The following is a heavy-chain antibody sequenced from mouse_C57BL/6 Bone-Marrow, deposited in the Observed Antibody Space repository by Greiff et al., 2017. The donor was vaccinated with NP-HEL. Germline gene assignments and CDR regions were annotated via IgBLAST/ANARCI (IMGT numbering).Heavy chain of an antibody. CDR3: ARDPPLWLRGRDYFDY. CDR1: GFTFSSYA. V-gene: IGHV5-4*01. Sequence: EVKLMESGGGLVKPGGSLKLSCAASGFTFSSYAMSWVRQTPEKRLEWVATISDGGSYTYYPDNVKGRFTISRDNAKNNLYLQMSHLKSEDTAMYYCARDPPLWLRGRDYFDYWGQGTTLTVSS. J-gene: IGHJ2*01. D-gene: IGHD2-2*01. CDR2: ISDGGSYT.